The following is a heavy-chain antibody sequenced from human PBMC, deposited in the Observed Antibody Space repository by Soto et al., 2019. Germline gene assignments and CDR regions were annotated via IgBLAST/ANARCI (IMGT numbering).Heavy chain of an antibody. CDR1: GGSISSGVYY. CDR3: ARFMTMVTNLAFDI. CDR2: IYYSGST. Sequence: SETLSLTCTVSGGSISSGVYYWSWIRQHPGKGLGWIGYIYYSGSTYYNPSLKSRVTISVDKSKNQFSLKLSSVTAADTAVYYCARFMTMVTNLAFDIWGQGTMVTVSS. V-gene: IGHV4-31*03. D-gene: IGHD4-17*01. J-gene: IGHJ3*02.